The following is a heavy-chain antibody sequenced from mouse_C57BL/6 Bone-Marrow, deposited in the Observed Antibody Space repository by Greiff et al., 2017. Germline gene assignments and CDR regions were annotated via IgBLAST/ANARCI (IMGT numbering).Heavy chain of an antibody. D-gene: IGHD4-1*01. CDR1: GFNIKDDY. J-gene: IGHJ1*03. V-gene: IGHV14-4*01. CDR3: TLTGTWYFDV. CDR2: IDPENGDT. Sequence: VQLQQSGAELVRPGASVKLSCTASGFNIKDDYMHWVKQRPEQGLEWIGWIDPENGDTEYASKFQGKATITADTSSNTAYLQLSSRTSEDTAVYYCTLTGTWYFDVWGTGTTVTVSS.